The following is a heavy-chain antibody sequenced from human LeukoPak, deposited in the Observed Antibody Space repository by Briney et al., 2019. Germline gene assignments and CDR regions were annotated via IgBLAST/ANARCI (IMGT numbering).Heavy chain of an antibody. CDR2: ISAYNGNT. J-gene: IGHJ4*02. CDR3: ARVPDSSGWPDYFDY. V-gene: IGHV1-18*04. D-gene: IGHD6-19*01. Sequence: WASVKVSCKASGYTFTSYYMHWVRQAPGQGLEWMGWISAYNGNTNYAQKLQGRVTMTTDTSTSTAYMELRSLRSDDTAVYYCARVPDSSGWPDYFDYWGQGTLVTVSS. CDR1: GYTFTSYY.